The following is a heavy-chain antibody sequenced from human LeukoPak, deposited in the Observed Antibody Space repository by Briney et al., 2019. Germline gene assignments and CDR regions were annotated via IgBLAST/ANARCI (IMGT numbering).Heavy chain of an antibody. CDR2: ISYDGSNK. V-gene: IGHV3-30-3*01. J-gene: IGHJ2*01. Sequence: PGRSLRLSCAASGFTFSSYAMHWVRQAPGKGLEWVAVISYDGSNKYYADSVKGRFTISRDNSKNTLYLQMNSLRAEDTAVYYCARETTGRNWYFDLWGRGALVTVSS. CDR1: GFTFSSYA. D-gene: IGHD1-14*01. CDR3: ARETTGRNWYFDL.